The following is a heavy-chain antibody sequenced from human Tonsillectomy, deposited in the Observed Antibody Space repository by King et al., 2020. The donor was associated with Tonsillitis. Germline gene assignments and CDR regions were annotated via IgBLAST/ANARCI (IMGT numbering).Heavy chain of an antibody. CDR2: ISGSGTST. Sequence: VQLVESGGTLVQPGGSLRLSCAASGFTFNSYAMTWVRQAPGKGLEWVSAISGSGTSTYYADSVKGRFTISRDNSKNTLYLQMYSLRVEDTAVYYCAKDFEGYWGQGTLVTVSS. D-gene: IGHD3-9*01. CDR3: AKDFEGY. J-gene: IGHJ4*02. CDR1: GFTFNSYA. V-gene: IGHV3-23*04.